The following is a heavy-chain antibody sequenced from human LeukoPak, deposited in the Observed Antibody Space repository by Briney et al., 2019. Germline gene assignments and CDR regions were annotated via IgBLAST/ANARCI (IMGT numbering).Heavy chain of an antibody. CDR2: INPNSGGT. CDR3: ARAPYGSGSYYYYFDY. V-gene: IGHV1-2*04. J-gene: IGHJ4*02. CDR1: GYTFTGYY. D-gene: IGHD3-10*01. Sequence: ASVKASCKASGYTFTGYYMHWVRQAPGQGLEWMGWINPNSGGTNYAQKFQGWVTMTRDTSISTAYMELSRLRSDDTAVYYCARAPYGSGSYYYYFDYWGQGTLVTVSS.